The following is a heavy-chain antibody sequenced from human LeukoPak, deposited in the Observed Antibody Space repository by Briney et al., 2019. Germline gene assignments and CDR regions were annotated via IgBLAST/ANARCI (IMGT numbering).Heavy chain of an antibody. CDR2: IYYSGST. CDR1: GGSISSYY. D-gene: IGHD5-12*01. Sequence: SETLSLTCTVSGGSISSYYWSWIRQPPGKGLEWIGYIYYSGSTNYKPSLKSRVTISVDTSKNQFSLKLSSVTAADTAVYYCARVRWLRYDFDYWGQGTLVTVSS. J-gene: IGHJ4*02. V-gene: IGHV4-59*01. CDR3: ARVRWLRYDFDY.